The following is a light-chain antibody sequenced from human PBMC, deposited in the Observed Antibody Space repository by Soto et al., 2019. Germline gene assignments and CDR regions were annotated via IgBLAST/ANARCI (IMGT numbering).Light chain of an antibody. CDR3: SSYTSSSTLV. Sequence: QSALTQPASVSGSHGQSITISCTGSSSDVGGYDHVSWYQQHPGKAPKIMIYDVTNRPSGVSNRFSGSKSGNTASLTISGLQSEDEADYYCSSYTSSSTLVFGGGTKLTVL. CDR2: DVT. J-gene: IGLJ2*01. V-gene: IGLV2-14*01. CDR1: SSDVGGYDH.